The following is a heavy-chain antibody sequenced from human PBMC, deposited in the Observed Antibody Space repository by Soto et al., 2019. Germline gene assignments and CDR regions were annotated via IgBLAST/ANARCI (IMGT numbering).Heavy chain of an antibody. CDR1: GFTFGNYG. Sequence: GGSLRLSCAASGFTFGNYGMHWVRQAPGKGLEWVAVIWFDGNKQHYADSVKGRFTISRDNSKNTLYVQMTSLRAEDTAVYYCARGLQSLFDYWGQGTLVTVSA. CDR2: IWFDGNKQ. J-gene: IGHJ4*02. V-gene: IGHV3-33*01. CDR3: ARGLQSLFDY.